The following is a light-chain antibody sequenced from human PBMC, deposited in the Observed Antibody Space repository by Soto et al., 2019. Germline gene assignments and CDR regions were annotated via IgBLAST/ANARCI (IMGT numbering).Light chain of an antibody. V-gene: IGKV1-39*01. CDR2: AAS. CDR1: QSISSY. Sequence: DIQMTQSPSSLSASVGDRVTITCRASQSISSYLNWYQQKPGKAPKLLIYAASSLQSGVPSRFSGRGYGTDFTLTISSLQPEDFATYYCQQSYSTPPWTFGQGTKVEIK. J-gene: IGKJ1*01. CDR3: QQSYSTPPWT.